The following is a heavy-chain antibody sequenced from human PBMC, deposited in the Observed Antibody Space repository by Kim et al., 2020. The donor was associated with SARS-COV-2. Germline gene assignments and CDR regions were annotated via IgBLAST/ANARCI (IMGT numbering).Heavy chain of an antibody. J-gene: IGHJ3*02. CDR3: ARISSSWPGLVFDI. CDR2: IYYSGST. D-gene: IGHD6-13*01. CDR1: GGSISSYY. V-gene: IGHV4-59*13. Sequence: SETLSLTCTVSGGSISSYYWSWIRQPPGKGLEWIGYIYYSGSTNYNPSLKSRVTISVDTSKNQFSLKLSSVTAADTAVYYCARISSSWPGLVFDIWGQGTMVTVSS.